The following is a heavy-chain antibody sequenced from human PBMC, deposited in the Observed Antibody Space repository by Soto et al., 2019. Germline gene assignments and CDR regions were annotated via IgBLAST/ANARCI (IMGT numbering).Heavy chain of an antibody. CDR2: VNTSCGSS. J-gene: IGHJ1*01. V-gene: IGHV1-46*01. D-gene: IGHD2-15*01. CDR3: AREENCSDGVGYADYFQR. CDR1: GYIFTAYS. Sequence: QVQLVQSGAEVKKPGASVKVSCQASGYIFTAYSMHWVRQAPGQGLEWMGVVNTSCGSSNYAQKYRGRINMNRDTSPSTVHMDLSSLTSEDTAVYYCAREENCSDGVGYADYFQRWGHGTLVTVSS.